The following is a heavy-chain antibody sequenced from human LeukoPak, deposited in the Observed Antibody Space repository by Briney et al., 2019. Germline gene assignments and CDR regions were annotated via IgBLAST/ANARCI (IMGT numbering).Heavy chain of an antibody. CDR3: ARAPGYCSSTSCVLAPNWFDP. V-gene: IGHV1-69*13. D-gene: IGHD2-2*01. Sequence: GASVKVSCKASGGTFSSYAISWVRQAPGQGLEWMGGIIPIFGTANYAQKFQGRVTITADESTSTAYMELSSLRSEDTAVYYCARAPGYCSSTSCVLAPNWFDPWGQGTLVTVSS. J-gene: IGHJ5*02. CDR1: GGTFSSYA. CDR2: IIPIFGTA.